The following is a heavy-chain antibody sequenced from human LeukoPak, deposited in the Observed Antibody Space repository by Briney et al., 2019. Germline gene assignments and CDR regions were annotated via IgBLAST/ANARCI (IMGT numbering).Heavy chain of an antibody. CDR1: GFTFINSA. D-gene: IGHD5/OR15-5a*01. V-gene: IGHV1-58*01. CDR2: IVVGSGNR. J-gene: IGHJ4*02. Sequence: SVKVSCKTSGFTFINSAVQWVRQARGQRLEWIGWIVVGSGNRNYAQKFQQRVSIARDMSTNTAYMELRSLRSEDTAVYYCAADDLSTGFWGQGTLVTVSS. CDR3: AADDLSTGF.